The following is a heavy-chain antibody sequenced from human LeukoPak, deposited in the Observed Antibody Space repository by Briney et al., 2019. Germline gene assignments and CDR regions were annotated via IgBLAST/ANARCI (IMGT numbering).Heavy chain of an antibody. J-gene: IGHJ4*02. CDR2: INRSGST. CDR3: ARAWGSYYYDSSGYCFDY. D-gene: IGHD3-22*01. V-gene: IGHV4-34*09. Sequence: PSETLSLTCAVYGGSFSGYYWSWIRQPPGKGLEWIGEINRSGSTNYNPSLKSRVTISVDTSKNQFSLKLSSVTAADTAVYYCARAWGSYYYDSSGYCFDYWGQGTLVTVSS. CDR1: GGSFSGYY.